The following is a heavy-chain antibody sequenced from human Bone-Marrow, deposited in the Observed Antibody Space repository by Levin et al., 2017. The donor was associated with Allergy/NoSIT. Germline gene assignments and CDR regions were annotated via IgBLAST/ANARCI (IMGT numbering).Heavy chain of an antibody. V-gene: IGHV3-23*01. CDR3: AKGLYSSGWYGYYFDY. J-gene: IGHJ4*02. D-gene: IGHD6-19*01. CDR1: GFTFSSYA. CDR2: ISGSGGST. Sequence: GESLKISCAASGFTFSSYAMSWVRQAPGKGLEWVSAISGSGGSTYYADSVKGRFTISRDNSKNTLYLQMNSLRAEDTAVYYCAKGLYSSGWYGYYFDYWGQGTLVTVSS.